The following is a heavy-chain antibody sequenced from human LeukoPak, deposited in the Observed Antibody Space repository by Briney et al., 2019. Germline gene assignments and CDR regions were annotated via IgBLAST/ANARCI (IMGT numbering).Heavy chain of an antibody. CDR1: GYTFTGYY. V-gene: IGHV1-2*02. CDR3: ARAKHSSSSFDY. D-gene: IGHD6-6*01. CDR2: INPNSGGT. Sequence: GASVKVSCKASGYTFTGYYMHWVRRAPGQGLEWMGWINPNSGGTNYAQKFQGRVTMTRDTSISTAYMELSRLRSDDTAVYYCARAKHSSSSFDYWGQGTLVTVSS. J-gene: IGHJ4*02.